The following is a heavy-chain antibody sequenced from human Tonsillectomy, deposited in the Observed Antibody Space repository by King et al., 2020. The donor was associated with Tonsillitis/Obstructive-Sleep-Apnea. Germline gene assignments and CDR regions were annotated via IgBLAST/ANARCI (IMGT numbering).Heavy chain of an antibody. CDR1: GFTFSSYG. D-gene: IGHD2-2*01. V-gene: IGHV3-30*03. CDR2: ISYDGSNK. CDR3: ARGDYIVVVPAAQASTYYYYGMDV. Sequence: HVQLVESGGGVVQPGRSLRISCAASGFTFSSYGMHWVRQAPGKGLEWVAVISYDGSNKYYADSVKGRFTISRDNSKNTLYLQMNSLRAEDTAVYYCARGDYIVVVPAAQASTYYYYGMDVWGQGTTVTVSS. J-gene: IGHJ6*02.